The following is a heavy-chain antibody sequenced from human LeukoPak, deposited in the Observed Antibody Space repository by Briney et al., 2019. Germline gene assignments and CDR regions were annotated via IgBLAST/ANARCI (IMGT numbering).Heavy chain of an antibody. CDR2: IYHSGST. Sequence: SETLSLTCAVSGVSINSGHWWNWVRQPPEKGLEWIGEIYHSGSTNYNPSLKSRVTISVDKSKNQFSLKLSSVTAADTAVYYCVRDAYYSGSYFDSNVYWGQGTLVTVSS. V-gene: IGHV4-4*02. D-gene: IGHD1-26*01. CDR1: GVSINSGHW. CDR3: VRDAYYSGSYFDSNVY. J-gene: IGHJ4*02.